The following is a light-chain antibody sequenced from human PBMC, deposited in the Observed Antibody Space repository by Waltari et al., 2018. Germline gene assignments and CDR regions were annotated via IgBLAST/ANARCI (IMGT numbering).Light chain of an antibody. CDR1: ELPKNY. CDR3: YSTDNSGNPV. CDR2: EDT. Sequence: SYELTQPPSVSVSPGHTARITCSGDELPKNYAHRYQQKSGQAPVLVIYEDTKRPSGIPERFSGSTSGAVATLTLSGAQVEDEGDFYCYSTDNSGNPVFGGGTKLTVL. J-gene: IGLJ3*02. V-gene: IGLV3-10*01.